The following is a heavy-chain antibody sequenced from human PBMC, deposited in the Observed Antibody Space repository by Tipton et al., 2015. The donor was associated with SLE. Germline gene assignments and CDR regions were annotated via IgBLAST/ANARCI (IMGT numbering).Heavy chain of an antibody. CDR2: IRYDGSNK. Sequence: SLRLSCAASGFTFSSYAMSWVRQAPGKGLEWVAFIRYDGSNKYYADSVKGRFTISRDNSKNTLYLQMNSLRAEDTAVYYCAKDSTEYSSSSPDYWGQGTLVTVSS. CDR1: GFTFSSYA. J-gene: IGHJ4*02. CDR3: AKDSTEYSSSSPDY. V-gene: IGHV3-30*02. D-gene: IGHD6-6*01.